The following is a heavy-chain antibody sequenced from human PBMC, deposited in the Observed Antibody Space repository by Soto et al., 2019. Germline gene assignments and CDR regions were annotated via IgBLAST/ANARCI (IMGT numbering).Heavy chain of an antibody. Sequence: QVQLVESGGGVVQSGRSLRLSCAASGFTFSSYGMHWVRQAPGKGLEWVAVIWYDGSNKYYADSVKGRFTISRDNSKNTLYLQMNSLRAEDTAVYYCARGADRSSGWEVDDAFDIWGQGTMVTVSS. CDR1: GFTFSSYG. CDR2: IWYDGSNK. V-gene: IGHV3-33*01. CDR3: ARGADRSSGWEVDDAFDI. D-gene: IGHD6-19*01. J-gene: IGHJ3*02.